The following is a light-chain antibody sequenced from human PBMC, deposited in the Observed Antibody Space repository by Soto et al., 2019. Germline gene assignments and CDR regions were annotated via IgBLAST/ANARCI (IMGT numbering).Light chain of an antibody. CDR3: QQYNNWPLT. CDR1: QSISSW. V-gene: IGKV1-5*01. J-gene: IGKJ4*01. CDR2: DAS. Sequence: QMTQSASTLSASVGDRVAIPCRASQSISSWLAGYQQKPGKAPKLLIYDASSLESGVPSRFSGSGSGTEFTLTISSLQPDDFAVYYCQQYNNWPLTFGGGTKVDI.